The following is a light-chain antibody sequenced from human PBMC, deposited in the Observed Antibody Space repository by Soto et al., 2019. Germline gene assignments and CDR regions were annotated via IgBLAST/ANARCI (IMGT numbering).Light chain of an antibody. J-gene: IGKJ2*01. CDR2: TTS. V-gene: IGKV1-39*01. Sequence: IQMTQFPSSLSASVRDRVVISCRTSQDIRNKLGWYQQKPGKAPKLLIATTSYLQNGVPSRFSGSRSGTDFSLTISSLQPEDFATYYCQQSYLVPETFGRGTKVDIK. CDR1: QDIRNK. CDR3: QQSYLVPET.